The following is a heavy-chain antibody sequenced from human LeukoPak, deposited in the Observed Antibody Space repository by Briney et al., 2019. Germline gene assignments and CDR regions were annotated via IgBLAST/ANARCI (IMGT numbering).Heavy chain of an antibody. Sequence: GGSLRLSCAASGFTFSSYWMSWVRKAPGKGLEWVANIKQDGSEKYYVDSVKGRFTISRDNAKNSLYLQMNSLRAEDTAVYYCARGDYVWGSYRDVYYFDYWGQGTLVTVSS. D-gene: IGHD3-16*02. CDR2: IKQDGSEK. V-gene: IGHV3-7*01. CDR3: ARGDYVWGSYRDVYYFDY. J-gene: IGHJ4*02. CDR1: GFTFSSYW.